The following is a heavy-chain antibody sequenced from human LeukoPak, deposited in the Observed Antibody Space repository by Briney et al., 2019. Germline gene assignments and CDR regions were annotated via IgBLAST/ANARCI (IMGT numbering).Heavy chain of an antibody. CDR2: IYYSGST. Sequence: SETLSLTCTVSGGSISSYYWSWIRQPPGKGLEWIGYIYYSGSTNYNPSLKSRVTISVDTSKNHFSLRLSSVTAADTAVYYCARRVAFDIWGQGTMVTASS. CDR1: GGSISSYY. CDR3: ARRVAFDI. J-gene: IGHJ3*02. V-gene: IGHV4-59*12.